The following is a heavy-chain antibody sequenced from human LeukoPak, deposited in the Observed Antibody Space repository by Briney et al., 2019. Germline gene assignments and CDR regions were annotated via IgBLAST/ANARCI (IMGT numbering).Heavy chain of an antibody. CDR2: ISVYNSNT. Sequence: SVKLSCNCSGYTFTCYGITLVRLAPGQGLEWMGWISVYNSNTNNAQKLQGRVTMTTDTSTSTVYMEVRSLKSDDTAVYYCARVDYDFWSGYLQPPDYWGQGTLVTVSS. CDR1: GYTFTCYG. D-gene: IGHD3-3*01. CDR3: ARVDYDFWSGYLQPPDY. V-gene: IGHV1-18*01. J-gene: IGHJ4*02.